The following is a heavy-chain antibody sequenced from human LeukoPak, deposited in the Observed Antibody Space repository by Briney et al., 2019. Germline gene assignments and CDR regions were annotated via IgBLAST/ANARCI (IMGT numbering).Heavy chain of an antibody. J-gene: IGHJ5*02. CDR2: MNPNSGGT. Sequence: ASVKVSCKASGYTFTSYDINWVRQATGQGLEWMGWMNPNSGGTNYAQKFQGRVTMTRDTSISTAYMELSRLRSDDTAVYYCAREERDVMITFGGVIVIHWFDPWGQGTLVTVSS. CDR1: GYTFTSYD. CDR3: AREERDVMITFGGVIVIHWFDP. V-gene: IGHV1-2*02. D-gene: IGHD3-16*02.